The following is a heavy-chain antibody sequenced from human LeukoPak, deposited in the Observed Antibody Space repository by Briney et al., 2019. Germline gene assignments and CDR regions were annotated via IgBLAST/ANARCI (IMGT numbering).Heavy chain of an antibody. Sequence: GGSLRLSCAASGFTFSSYEMNWVRQVPGTGLEWVSFISPSGSPIYYADSVKGRFTISRDNAKHSLYLQMNSLRVEDTGIYYCARTGYSRSWFEYYFDSWGQGTLVTVPS. CDR3: ARTGYSRSWFEYYFDS. CDR1: GFTFSSYE. V-gene: IGHV3-48*03. J-gene: IGHJ4*02. CDR2: ISPSGSPI. D-gene: IGHD6-13*01.